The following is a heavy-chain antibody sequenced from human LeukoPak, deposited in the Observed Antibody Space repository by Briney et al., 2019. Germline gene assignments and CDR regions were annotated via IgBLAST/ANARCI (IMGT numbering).Heavy chain of an antibody. V-gene: IGHV2-70*04. Sequence: SGPALVKPTQTLTLTCTFSGFSLSTSGMRVSWIRQPPGKALEWLARIDWDDDKFYSTSLKTRLTISKDTSKNQVVLTMTNMDPVDTATYYCARTHFARAGLWFGDYYYYYMDVWGKGTTVTVSS. CDR1: GFSLSTSGMR. CDR2: IDWDDDK. J-gene: IGHJ6*03. D-gene: IGHD3-10*01. CDR3: ARTHFARAGLWFGDYYYYYMDV.